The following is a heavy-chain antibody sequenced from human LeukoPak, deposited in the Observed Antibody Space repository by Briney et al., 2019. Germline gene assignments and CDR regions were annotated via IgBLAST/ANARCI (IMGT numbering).Heavy chain of an antibody. V-gene: IGHV1-46*01. D-gene: IGHD3-16*01. CDR1: GYTFTNYH. J-gene: IGHJ4*02. Sequence: ASVNVSCRASGYTFTNYHIHWVRQAPGQGLEWMGIFTPSTSATSFAQNFRGRVTMTRDTSTSTAYLELSSLRSEDTAMYYCAREPDSTGGFDFWGQGTLVTVSS. CDR3: AREPDSTGGFDF. CDR2: FTPSTSAT.